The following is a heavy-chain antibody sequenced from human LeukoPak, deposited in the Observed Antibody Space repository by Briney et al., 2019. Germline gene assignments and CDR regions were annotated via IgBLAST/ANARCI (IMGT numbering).Heavy chain of an antibody. CDR2: IYYSGST. V-gene: IGHV4-39*07. Sequence: SETLSLTCTVSGGSISSSSYYWGWIRQPPGKGLEWIGSIYYSGSTYYNPSLKSRVTISVDTSKNQFSLKLSSVTAADTAVYYCARDGARWPHHPPFDYWGQGTLVTVSS. CDR3: ARDGARWPHHPPFDY. D-gene: IGHD4-23*01. J-gene: IGHJ4*02. CDR1: GGSISSSSYY.